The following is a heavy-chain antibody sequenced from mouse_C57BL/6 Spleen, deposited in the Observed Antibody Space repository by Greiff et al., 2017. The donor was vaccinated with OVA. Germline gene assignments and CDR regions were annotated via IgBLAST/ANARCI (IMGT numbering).Heavy chain of an antibody. CDR2: IYPGDGDT. J-gene: IGHJ2*01. V-gene: IGHV1-80*01. CDR3: AREGSDYEFDY. D-gene: IGHD2-4*01. Sequence: VMLVESGAELVKPGASVKISCKASGYAFSSYWMNWVKQRPGKGLEWIGQIYPGDGDTNYNGKFKGKATLTADKSSSTAYMQLSSLTSEDSAVYFCAREGSDYEFDYWGQGTTLTVSS. CDR1: GYAFSSYW.